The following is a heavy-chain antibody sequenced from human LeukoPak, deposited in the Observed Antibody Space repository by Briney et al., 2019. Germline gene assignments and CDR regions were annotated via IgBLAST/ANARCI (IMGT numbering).Heavy chain of an antibody. V-gene: IGHV3-23*01. J-gene: IGHJ1*01. CDR2: ISDNGGST. CDR3: AREFGLITSH. CDR1: GFTFSSYA. Sequence: PGGSLRLSCAASGFTFSSYAMSWVRQAPGKGLEWVSSISDNGGSTYSAGSVKGRFTISRDNSKNTLYLQMNSLRAEDTAVYYCAREFGLITSHWGQGTLVTVSS. D-gene: IGHD3/OR15-3a*01.